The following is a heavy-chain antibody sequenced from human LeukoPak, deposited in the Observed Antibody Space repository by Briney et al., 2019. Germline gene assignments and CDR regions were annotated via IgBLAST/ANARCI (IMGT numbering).Heavy chain of an antibody. J-gene: IGHJ4*02. D-gene: IGHD5-24*01. CDR1: GGSLSGYY. CDR2: INHSGST. CDR3: ARGFSMATVPFDY. V-gene: IGHV4-34*01. Sequence: PSETLSLTCAVYGGSLSGYYWSWIRQPPGRGLEWIGEINHSGSTNYNPSLKSRVTISVDTSKNQFSLKLSSVTAADTAVYYCARGFSMATVPFDYWGQGTLVTVSS.